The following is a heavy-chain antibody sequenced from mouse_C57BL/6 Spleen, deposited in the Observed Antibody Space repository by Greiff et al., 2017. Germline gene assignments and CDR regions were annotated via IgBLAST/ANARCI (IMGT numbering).Heavy chain of an antibody. J-gene: IGHJ3*01. V-gene: IGHV1-64*01. Sequence: QVQLQQPGAELAKPGASVKLSCKASGYTFTSYWMHWVKQRPGQGLEWIGMIHPNSGSTNYNEKFKSKATLTVDKSSSTAYMQLSSLTSEDSAVYYCARREITTVGNFAYWGQGTLVTVSA. D-gene: IGHD1-1*01. CDR2: IHPNSGST. CDR3: ARREITTVGNFAY. CDR1: GYTFTSYW.